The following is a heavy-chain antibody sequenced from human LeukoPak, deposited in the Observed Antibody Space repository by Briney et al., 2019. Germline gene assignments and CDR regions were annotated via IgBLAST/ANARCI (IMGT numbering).Heavy chain of an antibody. D-gene: IGHD3-22*01. Sequence: PGGSLRLSCAASGFTFDDYAMRWVRQAPGKGLEWVSLISWDGGSTYYADSVKGRFTISRDNSKSSLYLQMNSLRAEDTALYYCAKDHDSSGHGPYYFDYWGQGTLVTVSS. CDR3: AKDHDSSGHGPYYFDY. CDR2: ISWDGGST. V-gene: IGHV3-43D*03. CDR1: GFTFDDYA. J-gene: IGHJ4*02.